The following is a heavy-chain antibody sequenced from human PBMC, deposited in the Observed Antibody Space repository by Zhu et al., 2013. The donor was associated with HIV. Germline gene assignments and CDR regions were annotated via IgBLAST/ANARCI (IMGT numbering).Heavy chain of an antibody. V-gene: IGHV1-69*06. CDR2: IIPIFGTA. CDR1: GGTFSSYA. J-gene: IGHJ4*02. Sequence: QVQLVQSGAEVKKPGSSVKVSCKASGGTFSSYAISWVRQAPGQGLEWMGGIIPIFGTANYAQKFQGRVTITADKSTSTAYMELSSLRSEDTAVYYCARHDTAMANFGFDYWGQGTLVTVSS. D-gene: IGHD5-18*01. CDR3: ARHDTAMANFGFDY.